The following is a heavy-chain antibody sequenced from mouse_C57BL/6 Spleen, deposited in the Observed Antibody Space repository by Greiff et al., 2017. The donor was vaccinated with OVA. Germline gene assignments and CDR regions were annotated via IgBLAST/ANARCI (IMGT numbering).Heavy chain of an antibody. D-gene: IGHD1-1*01. CDR3: ARSHYYGSYWYFDV. Sequence: QVHVKQSGPELVKPGASVKISCKASGYAFSSSWMNWVKQRPGKGLAWIGRIYPGDGDTKYNGKFKGKATLTADKSSRTAYMQLSSLTSEDSAVYFCARSHYYGSYWYFDVWGTGTTVTVSS. V-gene: IGHV1-82*01. CDR2: IYPGDGDT. J-gene: IGHJ1*03. CDR1: GYAFSSSW.